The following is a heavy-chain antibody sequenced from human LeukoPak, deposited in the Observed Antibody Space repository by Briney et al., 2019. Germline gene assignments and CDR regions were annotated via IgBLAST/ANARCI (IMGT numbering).Heavy chain of an antibody. J-gene: IGHJ5*02. CDR2: ISRGSSAI. V-gene: IGHV3-48*01. CDR1: GFTLSSYA. D-gene: IGHD3-22*01. CDR3: ARVRAMIVVVTAGPVAMEFDP. Sequence: HAGGSLKLSCVVSGFTLSSYAMSWVRQAPGKGLEWISYISRGSSAIHYADSVKGRFTISRDNAKNSLYLQMNSLRGEDTAVYYCARVRAMIVVVTAGPVAMEFDPWGQGTLVTVSS.